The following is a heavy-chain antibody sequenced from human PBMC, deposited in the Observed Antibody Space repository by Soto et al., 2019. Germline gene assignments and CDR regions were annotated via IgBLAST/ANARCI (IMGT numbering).Heavy chain of an antibody. D-gene: IGHD6-6*01. CDR1: GFTFSRYG. Sequence: QVQLVESGGGVVQPGRSLRLSCAASGFTFSRYGMHWVRQAPGKGLERVAVISDDGRRKYHADSVKDRFTISKDIPKNTLYLQMDSLRAEDTAVYYCAKGLFDYSSSSLQKNYLNDWGQGTLVTVSS. V-gene: IGHV3-30*18. J-gene: IGHJ4*02. CDR2: ISDDGRRK. CDR3: AKGLFDYSSSSLQKNYLND.